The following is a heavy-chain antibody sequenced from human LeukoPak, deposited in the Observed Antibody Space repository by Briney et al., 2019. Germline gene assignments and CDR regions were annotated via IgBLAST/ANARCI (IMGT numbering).Heavy chain of an antibody. CDR2: VSYSGNT. CDR1: GGSISSNNFY. V-gene: IGHV4-39*07. CDR3: ARTAEIRGYSAYDED. J-gene: IGHJ4*02. D-gene: IGHD5-12*01. Sequence: SETLSLTCTVSGGSISSNNFYWVWIRQPPGKGLEWIGSVSYSGNTYYNPSLKSRVTISIDTSKNQFSLRLSSVTAADTAVYYCARTAEIRGYSAYDEDWGQGTLVTVSS.